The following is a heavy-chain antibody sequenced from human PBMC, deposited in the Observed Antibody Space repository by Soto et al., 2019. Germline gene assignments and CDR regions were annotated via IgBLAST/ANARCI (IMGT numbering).Heavy chain of an antibody. V-gene: IGHV4-34*01. CDR2: INHSGST. D-gene: IGHD3-3*01. CDR1: GGSFSGYY. CDR3: ARGLYDFWSGYYTS. Sequence: LETLSPTCAVYGGSFSGYYWSWIRQPPGKGLEWIGEINHSGSTNYNPSLKSRVTISVDTSKNQFSLKLSSVTAADTAVYYCARGLYDFWSGYYTSWGQGTLVTVSS. J-gene: IGHJ5*02.